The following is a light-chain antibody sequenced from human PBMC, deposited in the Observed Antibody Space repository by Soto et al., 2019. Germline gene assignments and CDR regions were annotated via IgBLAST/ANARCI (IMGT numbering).Light chain of an antibody. Sequence: QAVVTQPPSVSGTPGLRVNISCSGGISNIGKDTVNWYQQLPGTAPKLLMFNDDKRPSGVPDRFSGSRSGTSASLAISGLQSDDEAVYFCSTWDDSLNGWVFGGGPKLTVL. CDR2: NDD. J-gene: IGLJ3*02. CDR1: ISNIGKDT. CDR3: STWDDSLNGWV. V-gene: IGLV1-44*01.